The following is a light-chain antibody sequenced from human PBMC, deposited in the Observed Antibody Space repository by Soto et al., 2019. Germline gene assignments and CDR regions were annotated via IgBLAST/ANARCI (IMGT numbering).Light chain of an antibody. CDR2: KAS. Sequence: DIQMTQSPSTLSASVGDRVTITCRASQSISSWLAWYQQKPGNAPKLLIYKASNLESGVPSRFSGSGSGTEFTLTISSLQPDDFATYYCQQYNSYPYTFGQGTKLEIK. CDR3: QQYNSYPYT. V-gene: IGKV1-5*03. J-gene: IGKJ2*01. CDR1: QSISSW.